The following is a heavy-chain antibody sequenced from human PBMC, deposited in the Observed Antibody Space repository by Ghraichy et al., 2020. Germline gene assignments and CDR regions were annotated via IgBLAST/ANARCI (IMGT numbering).Heavy chain of an antibody. Sequence: GGSLRLSCAASGFTFDDYAMHWVRQAPGKGLEWVSGISWNSGSIGYADSVKGRFTISRDNAKNSLYLQMNSLRAEDTALYYCAKDREFGGIAAAGLFDYWGQGTLVTVSS. D-gene: IGHD6-13*01. V-gene: IGHV3-9*01. CDR1: GFTFDDYA. CDR2: ISWNSGSI. CDR3: AKDREFGGIAAAGLFDY. J-gene: IGHJ4*02.